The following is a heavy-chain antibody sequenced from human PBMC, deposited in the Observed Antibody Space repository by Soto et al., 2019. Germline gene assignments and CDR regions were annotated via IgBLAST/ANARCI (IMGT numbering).Heavy chain of an antibody. CDR3: ARDRELLSFDY. J-gene: IGHJ4*02. D-gene: IGHD1-26*01. Sequence: NPSETLSLTCTVSGGSISSGAYYWSWIRQHPGKGLEWIGYIYYSGSTYYNPSLKSRVTISVDTSKNQFSLKLSSVTAADTAVYYCARDRELLSFDYWGQGTLVTVSS. V-gene: IGHV4-31*03. CDR1: GGSISSGAYY. CDR2: IYYSGST.